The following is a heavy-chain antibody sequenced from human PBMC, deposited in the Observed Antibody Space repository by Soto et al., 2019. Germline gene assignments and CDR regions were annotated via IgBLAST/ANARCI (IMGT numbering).Heavy chain of an antibody. CDR1: GFSFSDYA. CDR2: IRSKAYAGTT. CDR3: TSNYNNYEYYGMDV. D-gene: IGHD4-4*01. J-gene: IGHJ6*02. Sequence: PGGSLRLSCTTSGFSFSDYAMSWVRQAPGKGLEWVGFIRSKAYAGTTEYAASVKGRFTMSRDDSKSIAYLQMDGLKIEDTGVYYCTSNYNNYEYYGMDVRGQGTTVTVSS. V-gene: IGHV3-49*04.